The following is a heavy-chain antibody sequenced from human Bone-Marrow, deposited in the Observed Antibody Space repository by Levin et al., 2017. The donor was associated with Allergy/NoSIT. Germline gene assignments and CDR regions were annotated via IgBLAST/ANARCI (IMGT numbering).Heavy chain of an antibody. CDR3: ARDTEVDPFDDAFDV. CDR2: ISSSTRYI. Sequence: VASVKVSCAASGFTFGSYSMNWVRQTPGKGLEWVSSISSSTRYIYYLDSVRGRFTISRDNAKNSLYLQMNSLRAEDTAVYYCARDTEVDPFDDAFDVWGQGTMVTVSS. J-gene: IGHJ3*01. V-gene: IGHV3-21*01. CDR1: GFTFGSYS. D-gene: IGHD5-12*01.